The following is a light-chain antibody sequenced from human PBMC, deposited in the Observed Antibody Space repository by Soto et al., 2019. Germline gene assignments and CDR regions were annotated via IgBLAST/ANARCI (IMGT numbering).Light chain of an antibody. CDR1: QSVSRN. Sequence: EIVMTQSPATLSVSPGERATLSCRASQSVSRNVAWYQQKPGQAPRLLIHDASTRATGISVRFSGSGSGTEFTLTISSLQSEDCAVYYCQQYNNLLWTFGQGTKVEIK. J-gene: IGKJ1*01. CDR2: DAS. CDR3: QQYNNLLWT. V-gene: IGKV3-15*01.